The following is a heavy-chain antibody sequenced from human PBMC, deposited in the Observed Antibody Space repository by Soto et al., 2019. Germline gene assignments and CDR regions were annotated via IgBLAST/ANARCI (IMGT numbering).Heavy chain of an antibody. V-gene: IGHV4-39*01. CDR3: ARHCSGGSCYGGWFDP. J-gene: IGHJ5*02. D-gene: IGHD2-15*01. CDR1: GGSISSSSYY. CDR2: IYYSGST. Sequence: QLQLQESGPGLMKPSETLSLTCTVSGGSISSSSYYWGWIRQPPGKGLEWIGSIYYSGSTYYNPSLKSRVTISVDTSKNQFSLKLSSVTAADTAVYYCARHCSGGSCYGGWFDPWGQGTLVTVSS.